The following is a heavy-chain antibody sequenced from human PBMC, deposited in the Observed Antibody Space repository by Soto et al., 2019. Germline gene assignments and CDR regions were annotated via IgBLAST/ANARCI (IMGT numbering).Heavy chain of an antibody. D-gene: IGHD3-3*02. CDR3: ARHSLALRKNNWFDP. Sequence: ETLSLTCTVSGDSIISSDFYWGWVRQPPGKGLEWIGSIFYLGSSYYNPSLKSRVTMSVDTSKNQLSLRLRSVTAADTALYFCARHSLALRKNNWFDPWGQGIMVTVSS. J-gene: IGHJ5*02. CDR1: GDSIISSDFY. V-gene: IGHV4-39*01. CDR2: IFYLGSS.